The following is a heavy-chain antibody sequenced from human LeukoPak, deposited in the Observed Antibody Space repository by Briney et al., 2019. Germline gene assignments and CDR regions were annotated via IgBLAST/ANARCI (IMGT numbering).Heavy chain of an antibody. D-gene: IGHD3-10*01. CDR3: ARETTRYGSGSYYRSGFDY. Sequence: GRSLRLSCAASGFTFSSYAMHWVRQAPGKGLEWVAVISYDGSNEYYADSVKGRFTISRDNSKSTLYLQMNSLRAEDTAVYYCARETTRYGSGSYYRSGFDYWGQGTLVTVSS. CDR2: ISYDGSNE. CDR1: GFTFSSYA. J-gene: IGHJ4*02. V-gene: IGHV3-30*04.